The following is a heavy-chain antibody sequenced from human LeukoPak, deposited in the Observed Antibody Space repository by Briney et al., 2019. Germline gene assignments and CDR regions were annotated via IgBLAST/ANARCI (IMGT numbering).Heavy chain of an antibody. CDR2: ISGSGGST. CDR3: AKLDCSGGSCSSSGDY. D-gene: IGHD2-15*01. Sequence: GGSLRLSCAASGFTFSSYAMSWVRQAPGKGLEWVSAISGSGGSTYYADSVKGRFTIPRDNSKNTLYLQMNSLRAEDTAVYYCAKLDCSGGSCSSSGDYWGQGTLVTVSS. J-gene: IGHJ4*02. V-gene: IGHV3-23*01. CDR1: GFTFSSYA.